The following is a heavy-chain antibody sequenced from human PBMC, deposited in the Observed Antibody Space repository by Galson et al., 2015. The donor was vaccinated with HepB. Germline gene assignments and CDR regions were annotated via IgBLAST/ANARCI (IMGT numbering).Heavy chain of an antibody. V-gene: IGHV2-5*02. CDR1: GFSLSTSEVG. D-gene: IGHD3/OR15-3a*01. Sequence: PALVKPTQTLTLTCTFSGFSLSTSEVGVGWIRQPPGKALEWLGFIYWDDDKRYSPSLKCRVSITKGTSKNQVVLIMTNMDPVDTATYYCAHSVRGPLDYWGQGTVVTVSS. J-gene: IGHJ4*02. CDR2: IYWDDDK. CDR3: AHSVRGPLDY.